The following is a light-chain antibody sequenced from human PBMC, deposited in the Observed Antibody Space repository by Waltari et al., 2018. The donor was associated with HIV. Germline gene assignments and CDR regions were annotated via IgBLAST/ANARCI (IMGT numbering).Light chain of an antibody. J-gene: IGLJ1*01. V-gene: IGLV2-23*02. CDR3: CSCPRSGIRYV. CDR1: RSNVGSDDL. CDR2: EVT. Sequence: QSALTQPASVSGSPGQSITIPCPGTRSNVGSDDLVSWYQQHPGEAPKLIIYEVTKRPSGVSNRFSGSKSGNTASLTISGLQAEDEADYYCCSCPRSGIRYVFGTGTKVTVL.